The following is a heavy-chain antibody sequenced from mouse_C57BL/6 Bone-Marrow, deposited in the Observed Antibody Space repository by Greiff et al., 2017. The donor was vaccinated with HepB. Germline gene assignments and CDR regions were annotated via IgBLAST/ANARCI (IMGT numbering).Heavy chain of an antibody. D-gene: IGHD2-5*01. CDR3: ARHHYSNYGAMDY. J-gene: IGHJ4*01. CDR1: KYEFPSHD. V-gene: IGHV5-2*01. CDR2: INSDGGST. Sequence: EVKLMESGGGLVQPGDSLKLSCESIKYEFPSHDMSWVRKTPEKRLELVAAINSDGGSTYYPDTMESRFIISRDNTKKTLYLQMSSLRSEDTALYYCARHHYSNYGAMDYWGQGTSVTVSS.